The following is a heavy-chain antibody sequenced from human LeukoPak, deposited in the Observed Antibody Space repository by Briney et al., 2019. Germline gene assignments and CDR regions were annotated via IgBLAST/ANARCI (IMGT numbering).Heavy chain of an antibody. J-gene: IGHJ4*02. D-gene: IGHD1-14*01. Sequence: GGSLRLSCAASGFNFDDYAMHWVRQAPGKGLEWVSGIGYRTGVIDHADSLKGRFTISRDNAKNSLYLQMNSLRPDDTAFYYCVKGIDRTKTPAWGYYFDRWGQGTLVTVSS. V-gene: IGHV3-9*01. CDR2: IGYRTGVI. CDR1: GFNFDDYA. CDR3: VKGIDRTKTPAWGYYFDR.